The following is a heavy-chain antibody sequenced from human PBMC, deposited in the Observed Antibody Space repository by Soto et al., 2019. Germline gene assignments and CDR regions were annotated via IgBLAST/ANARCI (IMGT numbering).Heavy chain of an antibody. Sequence: SETLSLTCTVSGGSISSYYWSWIRQPPGKGLEWIGYIYYSGSTNYNPSLKSRVTISVDTSKNQFSLKLSSVTAADTAVYYCARFSGDYDILTGYPHDAFDIWGQGTMVTVSS. CDR3: ARFSGDYDILTGYPHDAFDI. V-gene: IGHV4-59*01. CDR2: IYYSGST. D-gene: IGHD3-9*01. CDR1: GGSISSYY. J-gene: IGHJ3*02.